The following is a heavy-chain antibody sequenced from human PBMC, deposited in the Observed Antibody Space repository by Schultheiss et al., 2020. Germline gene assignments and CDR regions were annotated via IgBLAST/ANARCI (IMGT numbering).Heavy chain of an antibody. D-gene: IGHD3-22*01. J-gene: IGHJ3*02. Sequence: GGSLRLSCAASGFTFRSYAMSWVRQAPGRGLEWVSTIYGTGGSTYYADSVKGRFTISRDNSKNTVYLQMNSLRAEDTAVYYCARVTRRGSDYYDSSGYYYELNAFDIWGKGTMVTVSS. CDR3: ARVTRRGSDYYDSSGYYYELNAFDI. V-gene: IGHV3-23*01. CDR1: GFTFRSYA. CDR2: IYGTGGST.